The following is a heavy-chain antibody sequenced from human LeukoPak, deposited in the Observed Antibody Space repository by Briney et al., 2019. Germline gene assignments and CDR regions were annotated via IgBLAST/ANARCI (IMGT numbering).Heavy chain of an antibody. CDR2: IYHRGST. J-gene: IGHJ5*02. V-gene: IGHV4-38-2*02. D-gene: IGHD2-15*01. CDR3: AREVVAATLTSNWFDP. Sequence: SETLSLTCTVSGYSISSGYCCGWVRQPPGKGLGWVGSIYHRGSTYYNPSLKSRVTISVDTSKNQFSLKLSSVTAADTAVYYCAREVVAATLTSNWFDPWGQGTLVTVSS. CDR1: GYSISSGYC.